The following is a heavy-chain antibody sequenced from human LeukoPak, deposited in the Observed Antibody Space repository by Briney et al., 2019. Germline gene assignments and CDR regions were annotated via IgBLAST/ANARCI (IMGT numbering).Heavy chain of an antibody. Sequence: SETLSLTCAVYGGSFSSYYWSWIRQPPGKGLEWIGYIYYSGSTNCKPSLKSRVTISVDTSKNQFSLKLSSVTAADTAVYYCARIVAGTWSFDYWGQGTLVTVSP. D-gene: IGHD6-19*01. V-gene: IGHV4-59*01. CDR3: ARIVAGTWSFDY. J-gene: IGHJ4*02. CDR1: GGSFSSYY. CDR2: IYYSGST.